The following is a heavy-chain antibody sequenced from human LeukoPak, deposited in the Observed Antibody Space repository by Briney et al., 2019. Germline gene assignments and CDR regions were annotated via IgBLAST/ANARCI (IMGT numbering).Heavy chain of an antibody. J-gene: IGHJ4*02. CDR1: GDSIRNYY. V-gene: IGHV4-59*01. D-gene: IGHD6-6*01. CDR3: ARDSPPQYGSSSAGFDY. Sequence: PSETLSLTCSVSGDSIRNYYWSWIRQPPGKGLEWIGYIYYRGNTNYNPSLKSRVIISIDTSKNQFSLKMSSVTAADTAVYFCARDSPPQYGSSSAGFDYWGQGTLVTVSS. CDR2: IYYRGNT.